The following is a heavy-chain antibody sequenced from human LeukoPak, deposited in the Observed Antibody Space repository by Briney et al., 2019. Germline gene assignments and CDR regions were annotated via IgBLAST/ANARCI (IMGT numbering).Heavy chain of an antibody. Sequence: SETLSLTCTVSGGSISSYYWSWIRQPPGKGLEWIGYIYYSGSTNYNPSLKSRVTISVDTSKNQFSLKLSSVTAADTAGYYCARTRRKYGDYIDYWGQGTLVTVSS. V-gene: IGHV4-59*01. D-gene: IGHD4-17*01. J-gene: IGHJ4*02. CDR1: GGSISSYY. CDR3: ARTRRKYGDYIDY. CDR2: IYYSGST.